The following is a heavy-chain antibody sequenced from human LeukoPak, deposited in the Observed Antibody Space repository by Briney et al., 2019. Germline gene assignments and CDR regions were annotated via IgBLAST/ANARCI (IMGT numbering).Heavy chain of an antibody. V-gene: IGHV3-48*03. CDR1: GFTFSSYE. D-gene: IGHD3-10*02. CDR3: AELGITMIGGV. CDR2: ISTTGSSI. J-gene: IGHJ6*04. Sequence: GGSLRLSCAASGFTFSSYEMNWVRQAPGKGLEWVSYISTTGSSIYYADSVKGRFTISRDNVKNLLYLQMNSLRAEDTAVYYCAELGITMIGGVWGKGTTVTISS.